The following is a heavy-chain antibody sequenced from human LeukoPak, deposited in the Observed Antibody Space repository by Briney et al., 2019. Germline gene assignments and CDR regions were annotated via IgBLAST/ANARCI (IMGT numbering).Heavy chain of an antibody. Sequence: GGSLRLSCAASGFTFSNAWMSWGRQAPGKGLEWVGRIKSKTDGGTTDYAAPVKGRFTISRDDSKNTLYLQMNSLKTEDTAVYYCTTDSSTVTTRGTIYYFDYWGQGTLVTVSS. J-gene: IGHJ4*02. V-gene: IGHV3-15*01. CDR1: GFTFSNAW. CDR2: IKSKTDGGTT. D-gene: IGHD4-17*01. CDR3: TTDSSTVTTRGTIYYFDY.